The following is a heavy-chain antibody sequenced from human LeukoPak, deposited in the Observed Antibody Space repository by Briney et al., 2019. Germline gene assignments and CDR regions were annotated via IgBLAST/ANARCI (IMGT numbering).Heavy chain of an antibody. CDR2: IIPIFGTA. D-gene: IGHD3-16*02. V-gene: IGHV1-69*13. Sequence: ASVKVSCKASGGTFSSYAISWVRQAPGQGLEWMGGIIPIFGTANYAQKFQGRVTITADESTSTAYMELSSLRSEDTAVYYCARDGYYVWGSYRLYYFDYWGQGTLVTVSS. CDR3: ARDGYYVWGSYRLYYFDY. CDR1: GGTFSSYA. J-gene: IGHJ4*02.